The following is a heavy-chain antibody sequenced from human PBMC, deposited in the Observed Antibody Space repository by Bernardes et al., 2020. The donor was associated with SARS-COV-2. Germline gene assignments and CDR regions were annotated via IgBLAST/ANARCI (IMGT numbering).Heavy chain of an antibody. V-gene: IGHV3-74*01. CDR2: INTDGSST. D-gene: IGHD5-12*01. CDR1: GLIFSNYW. CDR3: TRGGYEPFDY. Sequence: GSLRLSFAASGLIFSNYWMHWVRQAPGEGLVWVSRINTDGSSTSYADSVKGRFTISRDNAKNTLYLQMNSLRAEDTAVYYCTRGGYEPFDYWGQGTLVTVSS. J-gene: IGHJ4*02.